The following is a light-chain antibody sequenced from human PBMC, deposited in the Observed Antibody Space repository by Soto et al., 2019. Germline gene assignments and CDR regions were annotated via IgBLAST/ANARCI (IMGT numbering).Light chain of an antibody. V-gene: IGKV3-20*01. CDR3: QQYSSSPGLT. Sequence: EIVLTQSPGTLSLSPGERATLSCRASQSVSSSHLAWYQQKPGQAPRLLIYGASSRATGIPDRFSGSGSGTDFTLTISRLEPEDFAVYYCQQYSSSPGLTFGGGTKVEIK. J-gene: IGKJ4*01. CDR1: QSVSSSH. CDR2: GAS.